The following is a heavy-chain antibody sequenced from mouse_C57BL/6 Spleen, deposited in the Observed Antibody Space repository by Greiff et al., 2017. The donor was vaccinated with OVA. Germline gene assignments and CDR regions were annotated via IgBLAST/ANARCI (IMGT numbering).Heavy chain of an antibody. Sequence: VQLQQPGAELVRPGSSVKLSCKASGYTFTSYWMDWVKQRPGQGLEWIGNIYPSDSETHYNQKFKDKATLTVDKSSSTAYMQLSSLTSEDSAVYYGARSGHHEAYWGQGTLVTVSA. CDR2: IYPSDSET. V-gene: IGHV1-61*01. D-gene: IGHD3-2*02. J-gene: IGHJ3*01. CDR1: GYTFTSYW. CDR3: ARSGHHEAY.